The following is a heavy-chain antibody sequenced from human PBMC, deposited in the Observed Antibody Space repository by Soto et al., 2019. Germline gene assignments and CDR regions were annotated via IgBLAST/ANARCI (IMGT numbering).Heavy chain of an antibody. CDR1: GFTFSSYG. V-gene: IGHV3-33*01. D-gene: IGHD6-13*01. CDR2: IWYDGSNK. CDR3: ARGSSGIAAAGAGLDY. J-gene: IGHJ4*02. Sequence: LRLSCAASGFTFSSYGMHWVRQAPGKGLEWVAVIWYDGSNKYYADSVKGRFTISRDNSKNTLYLQMNSLRAEDTAVYYCARGSSGIAAAGAGLDYWGQGTLVTVSS.